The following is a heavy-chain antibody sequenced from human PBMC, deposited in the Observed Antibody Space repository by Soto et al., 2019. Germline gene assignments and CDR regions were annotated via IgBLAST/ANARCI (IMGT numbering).Heavy chain of an antibody. J-gene: IGHJ4*02. CDR2: IKDGGST. CDR3: ARGQEGIVATH. CDR1: GGSLTGYY. D-gene: IGHD5-12*01. Sequence: QVQLQQWGAGLLKPSETLSLTCAVNGGSLTGYYWSWIRQPPGKGLEWIREIKDGGSTNYSPSLRSRVTISADTSKNQFSLRLNSVTAADTAVYFCARGQEGIVATHWDQGTLVTVSS. V-gene: IGHV4-34*01.